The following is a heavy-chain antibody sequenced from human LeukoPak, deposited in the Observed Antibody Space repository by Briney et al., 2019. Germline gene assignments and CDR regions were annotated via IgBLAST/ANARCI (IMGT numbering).Heavy chain of an antibody. CDR2: ISAYNGNT. CDR1: GYTFTSYG. CDR3: ARPGYSYGPYWYFDL. V-gene: IGHV1-18*01. Sequence: ASVKVSCKASGYTFTSYGISWVGQAPGQGLEWMGWISAYNGNTNYAQKLQGRVTMTTDTSTSTAYMELRSLRSDDTAVYYCARPGYSYGPYWYFDLWGRGTLVTVSS. J-gene: IGHJ2*01. D-gene: IGHD5-18*01.